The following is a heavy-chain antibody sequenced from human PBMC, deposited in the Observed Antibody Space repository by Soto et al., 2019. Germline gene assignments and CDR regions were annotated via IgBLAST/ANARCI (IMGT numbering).Heavy chain of an antibody. V-gene: IGHV3-21*01. Sequence: EVQLVESGGGLVKPGGSLRLSCAASGSTFSSYSMNWVRQAPGKGLEWVSSISSSSSYIYYADAVKGRFTISRDNGKNSLYLQMNSLRAEDTAVYYCARDRLGYSYGYPRPKPYGMDVWGQGTTVTVSS. CDR3: ARDRLGYSYGYPRPKPYGMDV. D-gene: IGHD5-18*01. J-gene: IGHJ6*02. CDR1: GSTFSSYS. CDR2: ISSSSSYI.